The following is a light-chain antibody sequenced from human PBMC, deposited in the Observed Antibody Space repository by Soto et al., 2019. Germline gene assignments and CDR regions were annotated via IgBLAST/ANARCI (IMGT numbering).Light chain of an antibody. CDR1: QSVSSSY. CDR2: GAS. Sequence: ILLTQSPGTLSFSPGERATLSFRASQSVSSSYLAWYQQKPGQAPRLLIYGASSRATGIPDRFSGSGSGTDFTLTISRLEPEDFAVYYCQQYGSSSWTFGQGTKVDIK. V-gene: IGKV3-20*01. CDR3: QQYGSSSWT. J-gene: IGKJ1*01.